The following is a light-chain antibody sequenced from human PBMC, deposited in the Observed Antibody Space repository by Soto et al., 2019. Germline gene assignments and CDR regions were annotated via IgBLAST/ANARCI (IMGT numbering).Light chain of an antibody. CDR3: SSYTGGSTYV. CDR2: DVS. CDR1: SSDIGGYKY. Sequence: QSVLTQAASVSGSPGQSITISCTGTSSDIGGYKYVSWYQQHPGKSPKLMIYDVSNRPSGVSNRFSGSHSGNTAPLTISGLQGEPEAEYYCSSYTGGSTYVFGTGTKVTVL. J-gene: IGLJ1*01. V-gene: IGLV2-14*01.